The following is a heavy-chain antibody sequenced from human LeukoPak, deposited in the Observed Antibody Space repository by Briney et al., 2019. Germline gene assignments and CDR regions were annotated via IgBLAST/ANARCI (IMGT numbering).Heavy chain of an antibody. Sequence: GASVKVSCKASGYSFSSYGISWVRQAPGQGLEWMGWISAYNGNTNYAQKLQGRVTMTTDTSTSTAYMELRSLRSDDTAVYYCARWRSHGDYGYWGQGTLVTVSS. D-gene: IGHD4-17*01. CDR2: ISAYNGNT. CDR3: ARWRSHGDYGY. V-gene: IGHV1-18*01. J-gene: IGHJ4*02. CDR1: GYSFSSYG.